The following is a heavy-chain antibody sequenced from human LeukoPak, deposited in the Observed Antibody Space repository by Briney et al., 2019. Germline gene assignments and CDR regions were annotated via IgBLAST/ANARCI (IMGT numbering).Heavy chain of an antibody. CDR2: ISSRSSYI. V-gene: IGHV3-21*01. Sequence: GGSLRLSCAASGLTFSSYNMNWVRQAPGKGLEWVSSISSRSSYIYHADSVKGRFTISRDNAKNSLYLQMNSLRAEDTAVYYCAKAVASGRSFDYWAQGTLVTVSS. CDR3: AKAVASGRSFDY. CDR1: GLTFSSYN. D-gene: IGHD6-19*01. J-gene: IGHJ4*02.